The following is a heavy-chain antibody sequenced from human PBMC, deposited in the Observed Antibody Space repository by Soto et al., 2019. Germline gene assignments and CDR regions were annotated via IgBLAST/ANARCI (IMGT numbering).Heavy chain of an antibody. J-gene: IGHJ4*02. V-gene: IGHV4-59*01. Sequence: PSETLSLTCTVSGGSMRDYYWSWIRQSPGKGLEWIGYVYYSGSTNYNPSLKSRVTISVDTSKNQFSLKLSSVTAADTAVYYCARAGGYSYYFDYWGQGTLVTVSS. CDR2: VYYSGST. CDR1: GGSMRDYY. D-gene: IGHD3-22*01. CDR3: ARAGGYSYYFDY.